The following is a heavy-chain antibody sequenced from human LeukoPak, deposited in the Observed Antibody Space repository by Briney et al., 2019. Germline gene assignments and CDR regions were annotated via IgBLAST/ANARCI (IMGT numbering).Heavy chain of an antibody. CDR1: GGSMRSYY. CDR3: ARGVYIAAAQYGY. Sequence: SEPLSLTCTVSGGSMRSYYGSWLRHPPGRGVEWIVYIYYSGSTNYDPSLKSRVTISVDTSKNQFSLKLSSVTAADTAVYYCARGVYIAAAQYGYWGQGTLVTVSS. J-gene: IGHJ4*02. V-gene: IGHV4-59*13. D-gene: IGHD6-13*01. CDR2: IYYSGST.